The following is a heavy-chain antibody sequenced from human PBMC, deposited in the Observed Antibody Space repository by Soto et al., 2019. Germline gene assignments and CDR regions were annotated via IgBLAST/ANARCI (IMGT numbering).Heavy chain of an antibody. CDR2: ISSNGGRT. CDR1: GFTFSVYA. Sequence: GGSRRRSWAASGFTFSVYAMSGVRQAPGKGLEWVSAISSNGGRTFYADSLRGRFTISRDNSKSALYLQMNNLRAEDTAIYYCAKYSELPYEAYLQQWGQGTLVTVXS. J-gene: IGHJ1*01. V-gene: IGHV3-23*01. D-gene: IGHD1-7*01. CDR3: AKYSELPYEAYLQQ.